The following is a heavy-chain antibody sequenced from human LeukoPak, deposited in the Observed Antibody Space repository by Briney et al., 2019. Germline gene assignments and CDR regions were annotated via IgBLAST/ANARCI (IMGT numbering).Heavy chain of an antibody. CDR1: GFTFSSYA. CDR3: AKLVIGMLPPPFDY. Sequence: GASLRLSCAASGFTFSSYAMSWVRQAPWKGLEWVSAIRGSGGSRYYPDPVKGRFPISRDNSKNTLTLQMNSLRAEDTAVYYCAKLVIGMLPPPFDYWGQGTLVT. CDR2: IRGSGGSR. V-gene: IGHV3-23*01. J-gene: IGHJ4*02. D-gene: IGHD2-8*01.